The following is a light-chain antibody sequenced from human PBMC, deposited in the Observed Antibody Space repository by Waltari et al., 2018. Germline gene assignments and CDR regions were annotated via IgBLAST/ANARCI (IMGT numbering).Light chain of an antibody. V-gene: IGKV1-39*01. Sequence: DILMTQSPSSLSASVGDRVTITFRASQSISNCLNWYQQKPGKAPNLLIYAASSLETGVPSRFSGSGSGTDFTLTISSLQPDDFGTYYCQQSYNTPPVTFGPWTKVDIK. J-gene: IGKJ1*01. CDR3: QQSYNTPPVT. CDR2: AAS. CDR1: QSISNC.